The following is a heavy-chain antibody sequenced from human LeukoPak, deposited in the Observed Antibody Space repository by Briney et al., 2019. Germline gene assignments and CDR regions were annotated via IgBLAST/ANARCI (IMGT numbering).Heavy chain of an antibody. CDR2: IYYSGST. Sequence: SETLSLTCTVSRGSISSSSYYWGWIRQPPGKGLEWIGSIYYSGSTYYNPSPKSRVTISVDTSKNQFSLKLSSVTAADTAVYYCARHLRASIAALYYYYGMDVWGQGTTVTVSS. V-gene: IGHV4-39*01. CDR1: RGSISSSSYY. D-gene: IGHD6-6*01. J-gene: IGHJ6*02. CDR3: ARHLRASIAALYYYYGMDV.